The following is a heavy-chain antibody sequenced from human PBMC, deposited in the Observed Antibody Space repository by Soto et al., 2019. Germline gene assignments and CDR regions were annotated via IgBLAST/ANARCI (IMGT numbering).Heavy chain of an antibody. Sequence: GGSLRLSCAACGFTFSIYGMHWVRQAPGKGLEWVAVISYDGSNKYYADSVKGRFTISRDNSKNTLYLQMNSLRAEDTAVYCCAKVKTAMALYYFDYWGQGTLVTVPQ. CDR1: GFTFSIYG. J-gene: IGHJ4*02. CDR3: AKVKTAMALYYFDY. V-gene: IGHV3-30*18. CDR2: ISYDGSNK. D-gene: IGHD5-18*01.